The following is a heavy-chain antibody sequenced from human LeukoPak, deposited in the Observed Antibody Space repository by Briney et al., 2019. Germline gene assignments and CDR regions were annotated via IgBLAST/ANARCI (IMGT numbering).Heavy chain of an antibody. Sequence: PSETLSLTCTVSGGSISSHYWSWIRQPPGKGLEWIGNIFYSGSINYNPSLKSRVTISVDTSKKQFSLKLSSVTAADTAVYYCARDKQPGDYWGQGTLVTVSS. CDR1: GGSISSHY. CDR3: ARDKQPGDY. V-gene: IGHV4-59*11. J-gene: IGHJ4*02. D-gene: IGHD6-13*01. CDR2: IFYSGSI.